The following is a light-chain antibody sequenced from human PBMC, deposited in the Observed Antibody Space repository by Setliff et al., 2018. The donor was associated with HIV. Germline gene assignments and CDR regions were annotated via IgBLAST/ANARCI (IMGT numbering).Light chain of an antibody. V-gene: IGLV8-61*01. Sequence: QTVVTQEPAFSVSPGGTVTLTCGLTSGSVSTSNYPSWYQQTPGRAPRTLIYSTNIRSSGVPDRFSGSIVGNKAALTIAGAQADDESDYFCLLYLSSGIYVFGTGTKVTVL. CDR2: STN. J-gene: IGLJ1*01. CDR1: SGSVSTSNY. CDR3: LLYLSSGIYV.